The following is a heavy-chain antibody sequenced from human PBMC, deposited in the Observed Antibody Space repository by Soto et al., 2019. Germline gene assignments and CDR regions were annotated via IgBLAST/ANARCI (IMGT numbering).Heavy chain of an antibody. CDR2: IFYTGST. D-gene: IGHD4-4*01. J-gene: IGHJ4*02. CDR3: ARESKDGYNNGGLDF. Sequence: QVQLQESGPGLVKPSETLSLTCTVSGGSISSYYWSWIRQPPGKGLEWIGYIFYTGSTSYNPSLKSRVTISVDTSKNLFSLRLSSVTAADTAVYYCARESKDGYNNGGLDFWGRGTLVTVSS. V-gene: IGHV4-59*01. CDR1: GGSISSYY.